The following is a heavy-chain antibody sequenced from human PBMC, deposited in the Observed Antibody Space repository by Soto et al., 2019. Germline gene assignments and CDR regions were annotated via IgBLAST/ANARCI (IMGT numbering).Heavy chain of an antibody. Sequence: PGGSLRLSCAASGFTLSDYFMNWIRQAPGKGLEWVSCISNTGSTVYYADSVKGRFTISRDNAKNSLFLQMNSLRAEDTAVYYCASSVLVTARFDYWGQGTPVTVSS. CDR3: ASSVLVTARFDY. CDR2: ISNTGSTV. D-gene: IGHD2-21*02. J-gene: IGHJ4*02. CDR1: GFTLSDYF. V-gene: IGHV3-11*01.